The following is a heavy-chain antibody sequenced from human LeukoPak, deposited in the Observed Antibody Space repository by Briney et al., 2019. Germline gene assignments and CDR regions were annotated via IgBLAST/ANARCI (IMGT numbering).Heavy chain of an antibody. D-gene: IGHD2-15*01. CDR1: GFTFSSYP. V-gene: IGHV3-23*01. Sequence: GGSLRLSCAASGFTFSSYPMNWVRQAPGKGLEWVSAISGSGGRKYYADSVKGRFTISRDNAKNTLYLQMNSLRAEDTAVYYCARGVGGRGVDYWGQGTLVTVSS. CDR3: ARGVGGRGVDY. CDR2: ISGSGGRK. J-gene: IGHJ4*02.